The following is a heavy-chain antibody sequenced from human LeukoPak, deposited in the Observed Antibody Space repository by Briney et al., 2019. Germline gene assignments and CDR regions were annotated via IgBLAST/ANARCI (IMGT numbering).Heavy chain of an antibody. D-gene: IGHD1-26*01. V-gene: IGHV4-59*12. CDR3: ARDSGSYFDY. J-gene: IGHJ4*02. CDR2: IYYSGST. Sequence: SETLSLTCTVSGGSISSYYWSWIRQPPGKGLEWIGYIYYSGSTYYNPSLKSRVTISVDTSKNQLSLKLSSVTAADTAVYYCARDSGSYFDYWGQGTLVTVSS. CDR1: GGSISSYY.